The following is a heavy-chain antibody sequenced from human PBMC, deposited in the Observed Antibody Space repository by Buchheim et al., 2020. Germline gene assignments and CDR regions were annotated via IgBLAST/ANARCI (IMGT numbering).Heavy chain of an antibody. D-gene: IGHD2-2*01. V-gene: IGHV1-69*08. CDR1: GGTFSSYT. CDR2: IIPILGIA. CDR3: ARDKRYCSSTSCMGWFDP. J-gene: IGHJ5*02. Sequence: QVQLVQSGAEVKKPGSSVKVSCKASGGTFSSYTISWVRQAPGQGREWMGRIIPILGIANYAQKFQGRVTITADKSTSTAYMELSSLRSEDTAVYYCARDKRYCSSTSCMGWFDPWGQGTL.